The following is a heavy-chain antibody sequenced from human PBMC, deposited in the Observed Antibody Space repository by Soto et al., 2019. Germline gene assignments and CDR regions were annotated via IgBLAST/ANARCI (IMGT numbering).Heavy chain of an antibody. V-gene: IGHV4-61*01. CDR2: VHSSGIT. CDR3: ARGLTMGQLPSHFDH. CDR1: GGSVSNDNFY. J-gene: IGHJ5*02. D-gene: IGHD3-16*01. Sequence: NPSETLSLTCTVSGGSVSNDNFYWSWIRQPPGKGLEWIGYVHSSGITNYNPSLKRRVTISVDTSRNQFSLRLSSVTAAGTAVYYCARGLTMGQLPSHFDHWGQGTLVTVSS.